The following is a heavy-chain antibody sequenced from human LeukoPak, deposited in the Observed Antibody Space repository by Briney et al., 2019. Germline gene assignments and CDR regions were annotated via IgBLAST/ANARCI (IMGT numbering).Heavy chain of an antibody. Sequence: SETLSLTCAVYGGSFSGYYWSWIRQPPGKGLEWIGEINHSGSTKYNPSLKSRVTISVDTSKNQFSLKLSSVTAADTAVYYCARDHLGYCSGGSCWPDAFDIWGQGTMVTVSS. CDR2: INHSGST. V-gene: IGHV4-34*01. D-gene: IGHD2-15*01. J-gene: IGHJ3*02. CDR1: GGSFSGYY. CDR3: ARDHLGYCSGGSCWPDAFDI.